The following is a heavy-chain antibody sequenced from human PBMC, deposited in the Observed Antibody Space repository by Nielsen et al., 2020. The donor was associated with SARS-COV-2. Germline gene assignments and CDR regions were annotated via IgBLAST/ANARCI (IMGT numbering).Heavy chain of an antibody. Sequence: VRQMPGKGLEWVSVIYSGGTTYYADSVKGRFTISRHNSKNTLLLQMNSLRAEDTAVYYCARASYGGYYPYYYYYGMDVWGQGTTVTVSS. V-gene: IGHV3-53*04. J-gene: IGHJ6*02. D-gene: IGHD3-22*01. CDR2: IYSGGTT. CDR3: ARASYGGYYPYYYYYGMDV.